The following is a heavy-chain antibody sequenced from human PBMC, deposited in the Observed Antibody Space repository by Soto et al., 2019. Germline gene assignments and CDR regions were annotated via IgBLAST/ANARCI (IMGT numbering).Heavy chain of an antibody. CDR3: ARLVVVVVAAPFDY. J-gene: IGHJ4*02. D-gene: IGHD2-15*01. CDR1: GFSLSTSGVC. V-gene: IGHV2-5*02. Sequence: QITLKESGPTLGKPTQTLTLTCTFSGFSLSTSGVCVGWIRQPPGKALEWLALIYWDDDKRYSPSLNSRLTITKDTSKNQVVLTMTNMDPVDTATYYCARLVVVVVAAPFDYWGQGTLVTVSS. CDR2: IYWDDDK.